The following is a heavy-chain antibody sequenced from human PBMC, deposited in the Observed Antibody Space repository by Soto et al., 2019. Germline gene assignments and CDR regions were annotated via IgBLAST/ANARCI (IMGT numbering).Heavy chain of an antibody. CDR2: IGGGNDISR. J-gene: IGHJ5*02. CDR1: GFNFSPYA. Sequence: EVQLSESGGGLVQPGGSLTLSCAASGFNFSPYAMSWVRQAPGRGLEWVSGIGGGNDISRHYKDSVEGRLTISRDNSKNLLYLDMNNLRVEDTGVYYCTKVPARTPRAYFDHWGQGIMVTVSS. V-gene: IGHV3-23*01. CDR3: TKVPARTPRAYFDH.